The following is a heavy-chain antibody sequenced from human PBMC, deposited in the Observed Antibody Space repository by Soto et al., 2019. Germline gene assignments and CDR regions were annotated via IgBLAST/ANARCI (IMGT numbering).Heavy chain of an antibody. J-gene: IGHJ6*02. CDR2: ISYDGSNK. V-gene: IGHV3-30-3*01. Sequence: QVQLVESGGGVVQPGRSLRLSCAASGFTFSSYAMHWARQAPGKGLEWVAVISYDGSNKYYADSVKGRFTISRDNSKNTLYLQMNSLRAEDTAVYYCARDLEYYYDSSGYYGIDVWGQGTTVTVSS. CDR3: ARDLEYYYDSSGYYGIDV. D-gene: IGHD3-22*01. CDR1: GFTFSSYA.